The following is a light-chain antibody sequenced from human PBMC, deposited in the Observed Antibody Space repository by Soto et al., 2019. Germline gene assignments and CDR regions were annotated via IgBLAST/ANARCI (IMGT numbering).Light chain of an antibody. Sequence: QPVLTQPPSASGTPGQRVTISCSGSSSNIGSNTVNWYQQLPGTAPKLLIYSDNQRPSGVPDRFSGSKSGTSASLAISGRQSEDEADYYCATWGDSLNGLGVGGGTKVTVL. J-gene: IGLJ2*01. CDR1: SSNIGSNT. CDR2: SDN. CDR3: ATWGDSLNGLG. V-gene: IGLV1-44*01.